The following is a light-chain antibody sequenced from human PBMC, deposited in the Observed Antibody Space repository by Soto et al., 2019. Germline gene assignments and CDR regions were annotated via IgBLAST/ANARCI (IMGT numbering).Light chain of an antibody. CDR2: AAS. CDR3: QQSYSTPPA. V-gene: IGKV1-39*01. Sequence: DIQMTQSPSSLSASVGDRVTITCRASQSISSYLNWYQQKPGKAPNLLIYAASSLQSGVPSRFSGSGSGTDFSLTISSLQPEDFATYYCQQSYSTPPAFGGGTTVEIK. J-gene: IGKJ4*01. CDR1: QSISSY.